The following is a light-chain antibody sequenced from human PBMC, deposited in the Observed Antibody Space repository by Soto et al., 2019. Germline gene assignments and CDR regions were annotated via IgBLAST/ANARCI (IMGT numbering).Light chain of an antibody. J-gene: IGKJ2*01. CDR2: ATS. V-gene: IGKV3-20*01. Sequence: LVLTQSPGTLSLSPGEGATLSCRTNQIISSTYLAWYQQKPGQAPRLLIYATSSRATGISDRFSGSGSGTDFTLAISRLEPEDSAVYYCQQFGSKTFGQGTKLEIK. CDR3: QQFGSKT. CDR1: QIISSTY.